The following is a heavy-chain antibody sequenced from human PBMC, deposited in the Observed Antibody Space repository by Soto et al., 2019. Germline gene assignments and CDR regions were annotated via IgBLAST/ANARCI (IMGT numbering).Heavy chain of an antibody. CDR2: IYSGGST. J-gene: IGHJ3*02. D-gene: IGHD2-15*01. CDR1: GFTVSSNY. V-gene: IGHV3-66*01. Sequence: GGSLRLSCAASGFTVSSNYMSWVRQAPGKGLEWVSVIYSGGSTYYADSVKGRFTISRDNSKNTLYLQMNSLRAEDTAVYYCARVYCSGGSCYRGIDAFDIWGQGTMVTVSS. CDR3: ARVYCSGGSCYRGIDAFDI.